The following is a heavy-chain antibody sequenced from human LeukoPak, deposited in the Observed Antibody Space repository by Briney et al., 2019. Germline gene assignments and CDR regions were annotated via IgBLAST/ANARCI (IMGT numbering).Heavy chain of an antibody. CDR1: GFTFSDPY. V-gene: IGHV3-72*01. J-gene: IGHJ4*02. D-gene: IGHD6-19*01. CDR2: TRNKANSYTT. CDR3: ATSIAVAVDY. Sequence: PGGSLRLSCAASGFTFSDPYMDWVRQAPGKGLEWVGRTRNKANSYTTEYAASVKGRFTISRDDSKNSLYLQMNSLKTEDTAVYYCATSIAVAVDYWGQGTLVTVSS.